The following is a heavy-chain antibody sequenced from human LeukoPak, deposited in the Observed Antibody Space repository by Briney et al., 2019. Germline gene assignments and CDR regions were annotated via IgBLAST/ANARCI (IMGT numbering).Heavy chain of an antibody. CDR3: ARLPPYYYYGMDV. Sequence: SETLSLTCTVSGGSISSYSWSWIRQPPGKGLEWIGYIYYSGSTNYNPSLKSRVTISVDTSRNQFSLKLSSVTAADTAVYYCARLPPYYYYGMDVWGQGTTVTVSS. V-gene: IGHV4-59*08. CDR1: GGSISSYS. CDR2: IYYSGST. J-gene: IGHJ6*02.